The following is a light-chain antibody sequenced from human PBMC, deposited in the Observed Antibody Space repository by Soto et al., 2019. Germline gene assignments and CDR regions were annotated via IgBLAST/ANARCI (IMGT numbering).Light chain of an antibody. CDR3: MQALRTPYT. J-gene: IGKJ2*01. CDR1: QSLLHSNGYNY. Sequence: IVMTQSPLSLPVTPGEPASISCRSSQSLLHSNGYNYLDWYLQKPGQSPQLLIYLGSNRASGVPDRFSGSGSGTDFTLKISSVEAEDVGVYYCMQALRTPYTFGQGTKLEIK. V-gene: IGKV2-28*01. CDR2: LGS.